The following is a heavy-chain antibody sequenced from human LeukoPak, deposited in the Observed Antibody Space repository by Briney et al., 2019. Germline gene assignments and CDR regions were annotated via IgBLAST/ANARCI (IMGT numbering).Heavy chain of an antibody. CDR1: GFTFSSYS. D-gene: IGHD6-19*01. V-gene: IGHV3-48*01. CDR3: AKDWHSSGWRYFDY. CDR2: IGGSSSPI. J-gene: IGHJ4*02. Sequence: PGGSLRLSCAASGFTFSSYSMSWVRQAPGKGLEWVSYIGGSSSPIYYADSAKGRFTISRDNSKNTLYLQMNSLRAEDTAVYYCAKDWHSSGWRYFDYWGQGTLVTVSS.